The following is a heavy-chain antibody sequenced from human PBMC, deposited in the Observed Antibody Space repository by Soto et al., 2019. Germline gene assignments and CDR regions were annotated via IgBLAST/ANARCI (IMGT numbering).Heavy chain of an antibody. J-gene: IGHJ6*02. CDR2: ISYSGIT. D-gene: IGHD3-10*01. V-gene: IGHV4-61*01. CDR1: GDSVISGSYY. Sequence: QVQLQESGPGLVKPSETLSLTCTVSGDSVISGSYYWSWIRQPPGTGLEWIGYISYSGITKYNPSLKSRVTISLDTSKNQFSLKLSSVTAADTAVYYCARYKRYYTGSGSYAYYFGLDVWGQGTTVPVSS. CDR3: ARYKRYYTGSGSYAYYFGLDV.